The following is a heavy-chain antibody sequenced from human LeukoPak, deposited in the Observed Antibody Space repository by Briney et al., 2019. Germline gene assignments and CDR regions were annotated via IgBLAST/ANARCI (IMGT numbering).Heavy chain of an antibody. J-gene: IGHJ4*02. CDR3: ANNHDSSGYHDY. Sequence: GGSLRLSCAASGFTFSSYGMHWVRQAPGKGLEWVAVISYDGSNKYYADSVKGRFTISRDNSKNTLYLQMNSLRAEDTAVYYRANNHDSSGYHDYWGQGTLVTVSS. CDR2: ISYDGSNK. V-gene: IGHV3-30*18. CDR1: GFTFSSYG. D-gene: IGHD3-22*01.